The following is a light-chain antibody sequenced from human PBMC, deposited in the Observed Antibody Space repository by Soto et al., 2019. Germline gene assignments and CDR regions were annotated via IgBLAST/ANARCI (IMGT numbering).Light chain of an antibody. CDR1: SSNIGSKT. CDR3: AAWDDSLNACV. CDR2: KNH. J-gene: IGLJ1*01. V-gene: IGLV1-44*01. Sequence: QSVLTQAPSASGTPGQRVTISCAGSSSNIGSKTVNWYQQVPGMAPKLLIFKNHQRPSGVPDRFSGSKSGTSASLAISGLQSEDEADYYCAAWDDSLNACVFGTGTKLTVL.